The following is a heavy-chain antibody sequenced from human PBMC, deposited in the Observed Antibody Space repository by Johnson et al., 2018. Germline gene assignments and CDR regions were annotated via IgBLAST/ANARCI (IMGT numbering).Heavy chain of an antibody. J-gene: IGHJ6*02. V-gene: IGHV1-69*12. CDR1: GGTFSSYA. D-gene: IGHD1-26*01. Sequence: QVQLVQSGAEVKKPGSSVKVSCKASGGTFSSYAISWVRQAPGQGLEWMGGIIPIFGTANYAQKFQGRVTITADESTSTAYMELSSLRSEETAVYYCARFLGGATSDYYYYYGRDVWGQGTTVTVSS. CDR2: IIPIFGTA. CDR3: ARFLGGATSDYYYYYGRDV.